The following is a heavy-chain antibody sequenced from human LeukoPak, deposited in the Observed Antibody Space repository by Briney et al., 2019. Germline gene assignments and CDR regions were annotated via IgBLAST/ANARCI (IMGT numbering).Heavy chain of an antibody. CDR1: GGSISSSSYY. Sequence: SETLSLTCTVSGGSISSSSYYWGWIRQPPGKGLEWIGSIYYSGSTYYNSSLKSRVTISVDTSKNQFSLKLSSVTAADTAVYYCASCSDRDYYYYYMDVWGKGTTVTISS. CDR3: ASCSDRDYYYYYMDV. V-gene: IGHV4-39*07. J-gene: IGHJ6*03. D-gene: IGHD3-10*02. CDR2: IYYSGST.